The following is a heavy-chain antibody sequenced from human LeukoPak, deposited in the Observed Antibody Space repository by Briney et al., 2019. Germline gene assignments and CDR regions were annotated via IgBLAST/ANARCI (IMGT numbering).Heavy chain of an antibody. CDR1: GGSISSYY. J-gene: IGHJ5*02. V-gene: IGHV4-59*01. CDR3: ARSARDDFWSGYKGTRFDP. D-gene: IGHD3-3*01. CDR2: IYYSGST. Sequence: SETLSLTCTVSGGSISSYYWSWIRQPPGKGLEWIGHIYYSGSTNYNPSLKSRVTISVDTSKNQFSLKLSSVTAADTAVYYCARSARDDFWSGYKGTRFDPWGQGTLVTVSS.